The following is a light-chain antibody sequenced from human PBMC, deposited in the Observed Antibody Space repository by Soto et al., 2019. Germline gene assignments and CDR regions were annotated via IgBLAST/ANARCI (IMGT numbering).Light chain of an antibody. CDR3: HQYKSYSYT. Sequence: DIQMTQSPSTLSASVGDRVTITFRASQSSSSWLAWYQQKPGTAPKLLIYKASSLESGVPSRFSGSGSGTEFTLTSSSLHPDDFATHYCHQYKSYSYTVGQRPKLDIK. J-gene: IGKJ2*01. CDR2: KAS. V-gene: IGKV1-5*03. CDR1: QSSSSW.